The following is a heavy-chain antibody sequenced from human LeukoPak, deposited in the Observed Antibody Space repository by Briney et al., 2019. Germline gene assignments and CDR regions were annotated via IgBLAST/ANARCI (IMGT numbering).Heavy chain of an antibody. J-gene: IGHJ6*03. CDR3: ARRRAYGSDYYYYMDV. CDR1: AGFVSNSNYY. V-gene: IGHV4-39*07. Sequence: SETLSLTCTVSAGFVSNSNYYWGWIRQPPGKGLEWIGSNSGTTYYNPSLKSRVTISVDTSKNQFSLKLSSVTAADTAVYYCARRRAYGSDYYYYMDVWGKGTTVTISS. CDR2: NSGTT. D-gene: IGHD3-10*01.